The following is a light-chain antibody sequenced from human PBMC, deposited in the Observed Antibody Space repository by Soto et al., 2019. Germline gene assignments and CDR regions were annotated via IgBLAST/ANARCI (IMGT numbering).Light chain of an antibody. CDR3: SSYTTGITVV. CDR1: SSDIGAYKH. CDR2: DVS. Sequence: QSALNQPASVSGSPGQSITMSCTGTSSDIGAYKHVSWYQQQPGKAPKVMMYDVSDRPSGVSNRFSGSKSGNTASLTISGLQTDDEADYYCSSYTTGITVVFGGGTKLTVL. J-gene: IGLJ2*01. V-gene: IGLV2-14*01.